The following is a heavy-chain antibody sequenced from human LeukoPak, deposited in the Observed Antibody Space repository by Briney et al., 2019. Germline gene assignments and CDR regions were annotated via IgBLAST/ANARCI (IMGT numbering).Heavy chain of an antibody. CDR1: GFTFSSYS. CDR3: ARSGGLYYYDSTEEDY. Sequence: GGSLRLSCAASGFTFSSYSMNWVRQAPGKGLEWVSSISSSNRYIYYADSVKGRFTISRDNAKNSLYLQMNSLRAEDMAVYYCARSGGLYYYDSTEEDYWGQGTLVTVSS. D-gene: IGHD3-22*01. V-gene: IGHV3-21*01. CDR2: ISSSNRYI. J-gene: IGHJ4*02.